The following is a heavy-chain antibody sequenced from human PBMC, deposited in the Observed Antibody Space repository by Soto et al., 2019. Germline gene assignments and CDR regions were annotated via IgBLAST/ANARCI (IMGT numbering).Heavy chain of an antibody. CDR2: IYYSGST. CDR3: ARRIAAAGYGYFDL. CDR1: GGSISSSSYY. J-gene: IGHJ2*01. Sequence: QLQLQESGPGLVKPSETLSLTCTVSGGSISSSSYYWGWIRQPPGKGLEWIGSIYYSGSTYYNPSLKSRVTISVDTSKNQFSLKLSSVPAADTAVYYCARRIAAAGYGYFDLWGRGTLVTVSS. V-gene: IGHV4-39*01. D-gene: IGHD6-13*01.